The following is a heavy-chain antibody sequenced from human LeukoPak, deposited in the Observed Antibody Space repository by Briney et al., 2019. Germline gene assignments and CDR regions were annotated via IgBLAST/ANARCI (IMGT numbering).Heavy chain of an antibody. J-gene: IGHJ6*02. V-gene: IGHV4-59*01. CDR1: GGSISTYY. CDR3: ARGSTVTTRKFYGMDV. Sequence: SETLSLTCTVSGGSISTYYWSWVRQPPGKGLEWVGYIYSTGSSNYNPSLKSRATISVDTSKNQFSLKLSSVTAADTAVYHCARGSTVTTRKFYGMDVWGQGTTVTVSS. D-gene: IGHD4-17*01. CDR2: IYSTGSS.